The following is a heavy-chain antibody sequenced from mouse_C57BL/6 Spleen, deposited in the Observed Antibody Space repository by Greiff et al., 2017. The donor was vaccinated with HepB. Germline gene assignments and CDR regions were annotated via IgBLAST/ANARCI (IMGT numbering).Heavy chain of an antibody. J-gene: IGHJ4*01. CDR3: ARSTTVVGAMDY. D-gene: IGHD1-1*01. CDR2: ILPGSGST. CDR1: GYTFTGYW. Sequence: VQLQQSGAELMKPGASVKLSCKATGYTFTGYWIEWVKQRPGHGLEWIGEILPGSGSTNYNEKFKGKATLTADTSSNTAYMQLSSLTNEDSAIYYCARSTTVVGAMDYWGQGTSVTVSS. V-gene: IGHV1-9*01.